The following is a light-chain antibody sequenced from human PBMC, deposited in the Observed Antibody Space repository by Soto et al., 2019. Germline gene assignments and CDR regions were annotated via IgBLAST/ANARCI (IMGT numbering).Light chain of an antibody. CDR3: QQYNNWWT. CDR2: GAS. V-gene: IGKV3-15*01. Sequence: EIVMTQSPVTLSVSPGERATLSCRASQSVSSNLAWYQQKPGQAPRLLISGASTRATGIPARFSGSGSGTEFTPTISSLQSEDFAVYYCQQYNNWWTFGQGTKVE. CDR1: QSVSSN. J-gene: IGKJ1*01.